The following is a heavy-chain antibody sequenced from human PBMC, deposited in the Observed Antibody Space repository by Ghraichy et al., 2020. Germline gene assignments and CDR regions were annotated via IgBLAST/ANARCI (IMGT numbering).Heavy chain of an antibody. Sequence: SETLSLTCTVSGGSISSSSYYWDWIRQPPGKGLEWIGSIYYSGITYYNPSLKSRVTVSADMSKKHFSLTLKSVTAADMAVYYCASRSSSAEGAFDIWGQGTVVSVSS. J-gene: IGHJ3*02. CDR3: ASRSSSAEGAFDI. CDR1: GGSISSSSYY. D-gene: IGHD6-13*01. CDR2: IYYSGIT. V-gene: IGHV4-39*02.